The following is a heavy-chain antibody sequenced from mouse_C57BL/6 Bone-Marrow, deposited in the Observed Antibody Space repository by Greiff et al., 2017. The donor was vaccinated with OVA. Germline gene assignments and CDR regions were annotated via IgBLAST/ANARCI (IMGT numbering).Heavy chain of an antibody. D-gene: IGHD2-4*01. CDR2: IYPGNSDT. J-gene: IGHJ4*01. V-gene: IGHV1-5*01. CDR1: GYTFTSYW. Sequence: VQLQQSGTVLARPGASVKMSCKTSGYTFTSYWMHWVKQRPGQGLEWIGAIYPGNSDTSYNQKFKGKAKLTAVTSASTAYMELSSLTNEDSAVYYCTRGRYYDYDVYYAMDYWGQGTSVTVPS. CDR3: TRGRYYDYDVYYAMDY.